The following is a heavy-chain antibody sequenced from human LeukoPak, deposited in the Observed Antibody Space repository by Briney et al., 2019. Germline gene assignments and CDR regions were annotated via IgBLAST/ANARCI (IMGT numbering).Heavy chain of an antibody. Sequence: GAPVKVSCKASGYTFTSYDINWVRQATGQGLEWMGWMNPNSGNAGYAQKFQGRVTMTRNTSISTAYMELSSLRSEDTAVYYCARGNYGYYYYYGMDVWGQGTTVAVSS. CDR2: MNPNSGNA. D-gene: IGHD4-17*01. V-gene: IGHV1-8*01. CDR1: GYTFTSYD. J-gene: IGHJ6*02. CDR3: ARGNYGYYYYYGMDV.